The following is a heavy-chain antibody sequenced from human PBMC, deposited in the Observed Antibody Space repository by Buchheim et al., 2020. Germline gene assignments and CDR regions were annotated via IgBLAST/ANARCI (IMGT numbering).Heavy chain of an antibody. Sequence: EVQLVESGGGLVQPGGSLRLSCAASGFTFSSYSMNWVRQAPGQGLEWVSYISSSSTIYYADSVKGRFTISRDTAKNSLSLPMNRLRAEDTAVYYCARDGGYGDYDYYYYGMDVWGQGTT. D-gene: IGHD4-17*01. CDR2: ISSSSTI. CDR1: GFTFSSYS. V-gene: IGHV3-48*01. CDR3: ARDGGYGDYDYYYYGMDV. J-gene: IGHJ6*02.